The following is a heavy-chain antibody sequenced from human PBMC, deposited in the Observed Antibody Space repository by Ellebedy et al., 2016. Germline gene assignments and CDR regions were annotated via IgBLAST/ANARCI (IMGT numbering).Heavy chain of an antibody. V-gene: IGHV1-8*01. D-gene: IGHD2-2*01. J-gene: IGHJ4*02. Sequence: ASVKVSCKASGYTFTNYDINWVRQATGQGLEWMGWMNPNSGNTGYAQKFQGRVSMTRNTSISTAYMDLGSLRSEDMAVYYCARESPLYCSTTTCIFGHWGQGTLVTVSS. CDR2: MNPNSGNT. CDR3: ARESPLYCSTTTCIFGH. CDR1: GYTFTNYD.